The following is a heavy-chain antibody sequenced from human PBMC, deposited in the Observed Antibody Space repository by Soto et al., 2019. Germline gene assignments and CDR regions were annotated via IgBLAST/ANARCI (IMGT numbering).Heavy chain of an antibody. CDR1: GFTVSSNY. D-gene: IGHD2-15*01. V-gene: IGHV3-66*01. Sequence: GGSLRLSCAASGFTVSSNYMSWVRQAPGKGLEWVSVIYSGGSTYYADSVKGRFTISRDNSKNTLYLQMNSLRAEDTAVYYCARRIGQEFYYYYYMDFWGKRTTVTV. CDR2: IYSGGST. CDR3: ARRIGQEFYYYYYMDF. J-gene: IGHJ6*03.